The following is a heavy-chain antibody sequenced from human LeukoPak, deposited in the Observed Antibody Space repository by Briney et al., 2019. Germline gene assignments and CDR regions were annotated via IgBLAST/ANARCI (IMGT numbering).Heavy chain of an antibody. D-gene: IGHD3-9*01. CDR1: GFTFSRYW. CDR3: ARESYDILTGYYDC. J-gene: IGHJ4*02. V-gene: IGHV3-7*01. Sequence: GGSLRLSCAASGFTFSRYWMSWVRQAPGKGLEWVANIKQDGSEKYYVDSVKGRFTISRDNAKNSLYLQMNSLRAEDTAVYYCARESYDILTGYYDCWGQGTLDTVSS. CDR2: IKQDGSEK.